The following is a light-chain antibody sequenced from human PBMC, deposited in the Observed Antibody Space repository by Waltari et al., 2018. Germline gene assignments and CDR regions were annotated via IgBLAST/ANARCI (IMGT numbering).Light chain of an antibody. J-gene: IGLJ2*01. CDR3: QSYDSSNVVV. Sequence: NFMLPQPHSVSESPGKTVTISCPRSHGTLASTYVQRHQQRPGSSPTTVIYEDNQTPSGVPDRFSGSIDSSSNSASLTIAGLTTEDEADYYCQSYDSSNVVVFGGGTKLTVL. V-gene: IGLV6-57*01. CDR2: EDN. CDR1: HGTLASTY.